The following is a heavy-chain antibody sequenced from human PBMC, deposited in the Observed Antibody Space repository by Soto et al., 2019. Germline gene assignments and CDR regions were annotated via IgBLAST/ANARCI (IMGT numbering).Heavy chain of an antibody. Sequence: PSETLSLTCAVSGGSISSSNWWSWVRRPPGKGLEWIGEIYHSGITKYNPSLKSRVTISVDKSKNKFSLKLSSVTAADTAVYYCARDNLKGLRFLRGWFDPWGKGTLVTVS. CDR3: ARDNLKGLRFLRGWFDP. J-gene: IGHJ5*02. D-gene: IGHD3-3*01. CDR1: GGSISSSNW. V-gene: IGHV4-4*02. CDR2: IYHSGIT.